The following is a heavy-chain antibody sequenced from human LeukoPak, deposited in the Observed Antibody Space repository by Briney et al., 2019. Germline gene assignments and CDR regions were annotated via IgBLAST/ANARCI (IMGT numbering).Heavy chain of an antibody. CDR1: GYTFTSYY. V-gene: IGHV1-46*01. J-gene: IGHJ6*02. D-gene: IGHD6-13*01. CDR2: INPSGGST. Sequence: ASVKVSCKASGYTFTSYYMHWVRQAPGQGLEWMGIINPSGGSTSYAQKFQGRVTMTRDTSTSTVYMELNSLRAEDTAVYYCALATGGLGDSSSWLPPCGMDVWGQGTTVTVSS. CDR3: ALATGGLGDSSSWLPPCGMDV.